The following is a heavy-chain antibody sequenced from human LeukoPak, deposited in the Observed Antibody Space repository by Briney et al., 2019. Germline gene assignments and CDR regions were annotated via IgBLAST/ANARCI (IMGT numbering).Heavy chain of an antibody. CDR3: ARDGQTLGYGY. CDR2: INPNGGGT. Sequence: EASVKVSCKASGFTFTDYYMHWVRQAPGQGLEWMGWINPNGGGTKCAQKFQGRVTMTRDTSISTAYMELSRLRSDDTAVYYCARDGQTLGYGYWGQGTLVTVSS. D-gene: IGHD5-18*01. V-gene: IGHV1-2*02. CDR1: GFTFTDYY. J-gene: IGHJ4*02.